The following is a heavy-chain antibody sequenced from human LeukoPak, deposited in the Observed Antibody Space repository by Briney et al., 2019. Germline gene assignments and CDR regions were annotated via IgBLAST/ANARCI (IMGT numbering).Heavy chain of an antibody. J-gene: IGHJ4*02. CDR3: ARDYASDY. CDR1: GFSFSGYS. D-gene: IGHD3-10*01. Sequence: GGSLRLSCAASGFSFSGYSMTWVRQAPGKGLEWVSYISSSGTTIYYAGSVKGRFTISRDNGKNSLYLQMNSLRDEDTAVYYCARDYASDYWGQGTLVTVSS. V-gene: IGHV3-48*02. CDR2: ISSSGTTI.